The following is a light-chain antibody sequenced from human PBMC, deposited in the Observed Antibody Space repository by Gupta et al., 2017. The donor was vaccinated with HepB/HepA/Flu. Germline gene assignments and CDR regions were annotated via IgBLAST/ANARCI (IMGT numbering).Light chain of an antibody. CDR3: QQRGHWRS. CDR1: QNVNNY. Sequence: EIVLTQSPVTLSLSPGERATLSCRASQNVNNYLDWYQHKPGQAPRLLIYDASNRATGIPDRFSGSGSGTDFTLTSSSLEPEDSAVYYWQQRGHWRSFGQGTKLEIK. V-gene: IGKV3-11*01. J-gene: IGKJ2*04. CDR2: DAS.